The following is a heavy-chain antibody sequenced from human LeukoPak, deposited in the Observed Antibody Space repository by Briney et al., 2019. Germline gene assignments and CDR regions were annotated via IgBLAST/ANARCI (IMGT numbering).Heavy chain of an antibody. V-gene: IGHV1-2*02. J-gene: IGHJ4*02. Sequence: ASVKVSCKASGYTFTGYYMHWVRQAPGQGLEWMGWINPNSGGTNYAQKFQGRVTMTRDTSISTAYMELSRLRSDDTAVYYCARGVFLLWFGELLVFDYWGQGTLVTVSS. CDR2: INPNSGGT. CDR1: GYTFTGYY. D-gene: IGHD3-10*01. CDR3: ARGVFLLWFGELLVFDY.